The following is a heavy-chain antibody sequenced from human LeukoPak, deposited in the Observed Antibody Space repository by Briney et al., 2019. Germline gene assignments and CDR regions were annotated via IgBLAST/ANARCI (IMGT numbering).Heavy chain of an antibody. Sequence: PGGSLRLSCAASGFTVSSNYMSWVRQAPGKGLEWVSVIYSGGSTYYADSVKGRFTISRDNAKNSLYLQMNSLRAEDTAVYYCARDDGDYVPNYFDYWGQGTLVTVSA. CDR2: IYSGGST. V-gene: IGHV3-66*01. D-gene: IGHD4-17*01. CDR1: GFTVSSNY. J-gene: IGHJ4*02. CDR3: ARDDGDYVPNYFDY.